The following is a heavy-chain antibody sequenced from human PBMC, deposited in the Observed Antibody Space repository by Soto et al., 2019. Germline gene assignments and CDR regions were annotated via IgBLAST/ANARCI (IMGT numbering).Heavy chain of an antibody. CDR1: GGSISSSSYY. V-gene: IGHV4-39*01. Sequence: SETLSLTCTVSGGSISSSSYYWGWIRQPPGKGLEWIGTIYYSGSTYYNPSLKSRVTISVDTSKNQFSLKLSSVTAADTAVYYCARQGSGSYNAFDIWGQATVVTVSS. J-gene: IGHJ3*02. D-gene: IGHD1-26*01. CDR3: ARQGSGSYNAFDI. CDR2: IYYSGST.